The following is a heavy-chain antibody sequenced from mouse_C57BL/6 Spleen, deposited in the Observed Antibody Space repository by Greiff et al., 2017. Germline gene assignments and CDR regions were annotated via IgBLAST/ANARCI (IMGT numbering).Heavy chain of an antibody. CDR2: IYPGDGDT. D-gene: IGHD2-4*01. Sequence: QVQLQQSGAELVKPGASVKISCKASGYAFSSYWLNWVKQRPGKGLEGIGQIYPGDGDTNYNGKFKGKATLTADKSSSTAYMQLSSLTSEDSAVYFCARSYYDYDGAMDYWGQGTSVTVSS. CDR3: ARSYYDYDGAMDY. CDR1: GYAFSSYW. J-gene: IGHJ4*01. V-gene: IGHV1-80*01.